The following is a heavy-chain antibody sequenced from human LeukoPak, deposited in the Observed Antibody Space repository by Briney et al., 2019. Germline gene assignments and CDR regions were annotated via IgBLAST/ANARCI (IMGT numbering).Heavy chain of an antibody. CDR1: GXTFSSYS. CDR2: ISSSSSYI. D-gene: IGHD1-26*01. Sequence: GGSLRLSCAASGXTFSSYSMNWVRQAPGKGLEWVSSISSSSSYIYYADSVKGRFTISRDNAKNSLYLQMNSLRAEDTAVYYCARQSGSNALGAFDIWGQGTMVTVSS. J-gene: IGHJ3*02. V-gene: IGHV3-21*01. CDR3: ARQSGSNALGAFDI.